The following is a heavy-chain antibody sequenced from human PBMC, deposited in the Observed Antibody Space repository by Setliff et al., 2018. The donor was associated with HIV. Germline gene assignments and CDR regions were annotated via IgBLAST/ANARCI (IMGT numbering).Heavy chain of an antibody. CDR3: ASARIPTGGTSTSLDY. Sequence: PGGSLRLSCAASGFTFSGSSLHWVRQAPGQGLEWVSVISFDGSKMQYIDSAKGRFTTSRDNSKNTLYLQMNSLRPEDTAVYFCASARIPTGGTSTSLDYWGHGTLVTVSS. CDR1: GFTFSGSS. V-gene: IGHV3-30*07. D-gene: IGHD1-26*01. CDR2: ISFDGSKM. J-gene: IGHJ4*01.